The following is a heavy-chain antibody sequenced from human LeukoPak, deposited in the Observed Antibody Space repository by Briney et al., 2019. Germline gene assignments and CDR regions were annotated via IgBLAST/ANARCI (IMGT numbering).Heavy chain of an antibody. CDR2: ISSGSTYI. J-gene: IGHJ4*02. CDR1: GFTFSRNS. CDR3: ARDADSGYYYFDY. Sequence: GGSLRLSCAASGFTFSRNSMNWVRQAPGKGLEWVSSISSGSTYIYYADSVKGRFTISRDNAKNSLYLQMNSLRADDTALYYCARDADSGYYYFDYWGRGTLVTVSS. V-gene: IGHV3-21*01. D-gene: IGHD3-10*01.